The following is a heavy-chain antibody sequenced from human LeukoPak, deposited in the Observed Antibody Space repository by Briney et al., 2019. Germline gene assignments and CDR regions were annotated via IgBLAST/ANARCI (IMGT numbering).Heavy chain of an antibody. J-gene: IGHJ3*02. Sequence: SVKVSCKASGGTFSSYAISWVRQAPGQGFEWMGGIIPIFGTANYAQKFQGRVTVTADKSTSTAYMELSSLRSEDTAVYYCAREGTDCSSTSCYSGGGAFDIWGQGTMVTVSS. CDR2: IIPIFGTA. CDR3: AREGTDCSSTSCYSGGGAFDI. D-gene: IGHD2-2*01. CDR1: GGTFSSYA. V-gene: IGHV1-69*06.